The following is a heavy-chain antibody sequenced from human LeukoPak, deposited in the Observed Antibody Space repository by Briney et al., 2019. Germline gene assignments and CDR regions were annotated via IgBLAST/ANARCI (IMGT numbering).Heavy chain of an antibody. V-gene: IGHV1-69*06. CDR3: ARDPLGYEGPFDI. CDR2: IIPIFDTA. J-gene: IGHJ3*02. Sequence: GASVKVSCKASGGTFSSYTINWVRQAPGQGLEWMGGIIPIFDTARYAQKFQGRVTITADKSTTTAYMELSSLRSEDTAMYYCARDPLGYEGPFDIWGQGTMVTVSS. CDR1: GGTFSSYT. D-gene: IGHD2-2*01.